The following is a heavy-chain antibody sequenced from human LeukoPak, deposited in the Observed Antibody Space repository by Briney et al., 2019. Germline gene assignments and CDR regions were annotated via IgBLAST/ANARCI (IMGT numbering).Heavy chain of an antibody. J-gene: IGHJ6*03. CDR3: ARHPVTMVRGVIRVYYYYYMDV. CDR2: IYYSGST. Sequence: SETLSLTCTVSGGSISSSSYYWGWIRQPPGKGLEWIGSIYYSGSTYYNPSLKSRVTISVDTSKNQFSLKLSSVTAADTAVYYCARHPVTMVRGVIRVYYYYYMDVWGKGTTVTISS. D-gene: IGHD3-10*01. CDR1: GGSISSSSYY. V-gene: IGHV4-39*01.